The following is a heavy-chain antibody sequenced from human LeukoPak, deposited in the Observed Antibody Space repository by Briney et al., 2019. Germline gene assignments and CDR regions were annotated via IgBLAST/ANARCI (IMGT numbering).Heavy chain of an antibody. V-gene: IGHV4-59*12. CDR3: TRGVGVTAIRGFDY. CDR1: GGSISSYY. D-gene: IGHD2-21*02. CDR2: IYHSGST. Sequence: SETLSLTCTVSGGSISSYYWSWIRQPAGKGLEWIGYIYHSGSTYYNPSLKSRVTISVDRSKNQFSLKLSSVTAADTAVYYCTRGVGVTAIRGFDYWGQGTLVTVSS. J-gene: IGHJ4*02.